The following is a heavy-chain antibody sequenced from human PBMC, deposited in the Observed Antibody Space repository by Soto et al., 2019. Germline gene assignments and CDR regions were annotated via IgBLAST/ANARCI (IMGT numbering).Heavy chain of an antibody. J-gene: IGHJ6*02. CDR2: IDSDGSGT. Sequence: SVGSLRLSCAASGFTFGSYWMNWVRQAPGKGLVWVSRIDSDGSGTTYADSVKGRFTTSRDNAKNTLYLRMSSLRVEDTAVYYCARGRPYGMDVWGQGTTVTVSS. CDR1: GFTFGSYW. V-gene: IGHV3-74*01. CDR3: ARGRPYGMDV.